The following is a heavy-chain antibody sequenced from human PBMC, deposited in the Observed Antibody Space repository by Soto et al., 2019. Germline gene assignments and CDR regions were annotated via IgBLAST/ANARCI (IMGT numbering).Heavy chain of an antibody. Sequence: AASVTVSCKASGYTFTVYGISWVRQAPGQGLEWMGWISAYNGNTNYAQKLQGRVTMTTDTSTSTAYMELRSLRSDDTAVYYCARDGVRADGYLIDYWGQGTLVTVSS. V-gene: IGHV1-18*01. CDR3: ARDGVRADGYLIDY. CDR2: ISAYNGNT. CDR1: GYTFTVYG. D-gene: IGHD5-12*01. J-gene: IGHJ4*02.